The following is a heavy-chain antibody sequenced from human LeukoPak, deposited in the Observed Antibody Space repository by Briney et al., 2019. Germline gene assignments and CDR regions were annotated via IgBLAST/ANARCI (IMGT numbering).Heavy chain of an antibody. D-gene: IGHD2-2*01. CDR2: IYSGGST. J-gene: IGHJ5*01. Sequence: GGSLRLSCAASGFTVSSNYMSWVRQAPGKGLEWVSVIYSGGSTYYADSVKGRFTISRDNAKNSIYLQMNSLRAEDTAIYYCARIGHDLYQTFDSWGHRTLITVSS. CDR3: ARIGHDLYQTFDS. CDR1: GFTVSSNY. V-gene: IGHV3-53*01.